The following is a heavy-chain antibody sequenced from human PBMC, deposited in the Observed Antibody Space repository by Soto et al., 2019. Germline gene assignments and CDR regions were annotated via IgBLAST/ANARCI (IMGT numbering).Heavy chain of an antibody. J-gene: IGHJ5*02. CDR3: AREVVVVPAAILTATWFDP. D-gene: IGHD2-2*01. CDR1: GFTFSSYS. Sequence: GWSLRLSCAASGFTFSSYSMHWVRQAPGKGLEWVAVISYDGSNKYYADSVKGRFTISRDNSKNTLYLQMNSLRAEDTAVYYCAREVVVVPAAILTATWFDPWGQGTLVTVSS. CDR2: ISYDGSNK. V-gene: IGHV3-30-3*01.